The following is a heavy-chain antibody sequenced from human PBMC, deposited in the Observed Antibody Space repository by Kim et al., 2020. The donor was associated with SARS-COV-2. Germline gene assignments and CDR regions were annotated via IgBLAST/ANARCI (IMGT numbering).Heavy chain of an antibody. Sequence: SLKSRVTISVDTSKNQFSLKLSSVTAADTAVYYCARRDEAFGGVIVYFDYWGQGTLVTVSS. D-gene: IGHD3-16*02. J-gene: IGHJ4*02. CDR3: ARRDEAFGGVIVYFDY. V-gene: IGHV4-39*01.